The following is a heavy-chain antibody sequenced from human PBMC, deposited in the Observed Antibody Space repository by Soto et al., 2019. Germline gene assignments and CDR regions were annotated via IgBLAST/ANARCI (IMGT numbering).Heavy chain of an antibody. CDR3: ARALSTGDRYYYYGMDV. CDR2: IYPGDSDT. V-gene: IGHV5-51*01. J-gene: IGHJ6*01. CDR1: GYSFTSYW. Sequence: GESLKISCKGSGYSFTSYWIGWVRQMPGKGLEWMGIIYPGDSDTRYSPSFQGQVTISADKSISTAYLQWSSLKASDTAMYYCARALSTGDRYYYYGMDVWGQGTTVTVSS.